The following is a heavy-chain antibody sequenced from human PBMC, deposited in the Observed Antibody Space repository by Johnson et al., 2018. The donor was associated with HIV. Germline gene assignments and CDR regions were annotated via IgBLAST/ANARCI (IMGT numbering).Heavy chain of an antibody. D-gene: IGHD2-15*01. CDR3: AKGRELGYCSGGICSDAFDI. CDR1: RFTFSNHG. J-gene: IGHJ3*02. CDR2: IRYDGSHK. V-gene: IGHV3-30*02. Sequence: QVQLVESGGGVVRPGGSLRLSCAASRFTFSNHGMHWVRQAPGKGLEWVAFIRYDGSHKYYADSVKGRFTISRANSENTVYLQMNSLRVEDTAVYYCAKGRELGYCSGGICSDAFDIWGQGTMVNVSS.